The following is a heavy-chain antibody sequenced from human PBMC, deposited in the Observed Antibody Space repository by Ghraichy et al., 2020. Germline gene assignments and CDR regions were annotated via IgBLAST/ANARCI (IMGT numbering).Heavy chain of an antibody. CDR1: GFTFSSYA. Sequence: GALRLSCAASGFTFSSYAMSWVRQAPGKGLEWVSAISGSGGSTYYADSVKGRFTISRDNSKNTLYLQMNSLRAEDTAVYYCAKVRWATVGYFDYWGQGTLVTVSS. J-gene: IGHJ4*02. CDR3: AKVRWATVGYFDY. CDR2: ISGSGGST. V-gene: IGHV3-23*01. D-gene: IGHD3-16*01.